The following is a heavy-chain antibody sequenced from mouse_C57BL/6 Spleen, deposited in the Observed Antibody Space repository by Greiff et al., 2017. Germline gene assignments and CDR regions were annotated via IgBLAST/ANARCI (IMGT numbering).Heavy chain of an antibody. V-gene: IGHV5-16*01. D-gene: IGHD1-2*01. J-gene: IGHJ2*01. Sequence: EVKLVASEGGLVQPGSSMKLSCTASGFTFSDYYMAWVRQVPETGLEWVANINSDGRSTYYLDSLKSRFIISRDKAKNILYLQMSRLKSEDTAAYYCARTARYFDYWGQGTTLTVSA. CDR3: ARTARYFDY. CDR1: GFTFSDYY. CDR2: INSDGRST.